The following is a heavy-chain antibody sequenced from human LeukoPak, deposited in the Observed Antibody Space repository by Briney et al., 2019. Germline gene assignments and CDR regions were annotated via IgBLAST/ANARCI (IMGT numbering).Heavy chain of an antibody. CDR3: ARHLHYYDSSGYYSFDY. Sequence: PSETLSLTCAVYGGSFSDYYWSWIRQPPGKGLEWIGEINHSGSTNYNPSLKSRVTISVDTSKNQFSPKLSSVTAADTAVYYCARHLHYYDSSGYYSFDYWGQGTLVTVSS. CDR2: INHSGST. CDR1: GGSFSDYY. J-gene: IGHJ4*02. D-gene: IGHD3-22*01. V-gene: IGHV4-34*01.